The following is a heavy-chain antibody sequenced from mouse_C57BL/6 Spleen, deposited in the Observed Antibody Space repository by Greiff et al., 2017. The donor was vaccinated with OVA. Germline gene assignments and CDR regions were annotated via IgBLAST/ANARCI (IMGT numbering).Heavy chain of an antibody. CDR2: IDPSDSET. D-gene: IGHD2-4*01. V-gene: IGHV1-52*01. CDR1: GYTLTSYW. J-gene: IGHJ1*03. CDR3: ARGDDYGYWYFDV. Sequence: QVQLQQPGAELVRPGSSVKLSCKASGYTLTSYWMHWVKQRPIQGLEWIGNIDPSDSETHYNQKFKDKATLTVDKSSSTAYMQLSSLTSEDSAVYYCARGDDYGYWYFDVWGTGTTVTVSS.